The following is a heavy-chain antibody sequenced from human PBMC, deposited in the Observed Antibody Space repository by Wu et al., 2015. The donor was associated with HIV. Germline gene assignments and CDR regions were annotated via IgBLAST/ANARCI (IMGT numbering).Heavy chain of an antibody. J-gene: IGHJ6*02. V-gene: IGHV1-69*13. D-gene: IGHD1-1*01. Sequence: QVHLVQSGAEVKKPGSSVKVSCKASGGTFNNYAINWVRQTPGEGLEWMGRISPLFGRPKYAQRFQGRVTITADGSTSTAYMELSGLQSEDTAVYYCAKTNRIVTNGIDFYHYYGMDVWGQGTTVTVS. CDR3: AKTNRIVTNGIDFYHYYGMDV. CDR1: GGTFNNYA. CDR2: ISPLFGRP.